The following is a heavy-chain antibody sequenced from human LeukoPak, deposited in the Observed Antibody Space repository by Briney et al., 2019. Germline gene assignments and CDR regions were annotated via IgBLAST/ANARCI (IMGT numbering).Heavy chain of an antibody. V-gene: IGHV1-18*01. CDR3: ARDRELELRSWYYYMDV. Sequence: ASVKVSCKASGYTFTSYGISWVRQAPGQGLEWMGWISAYNGNTNYAQKLRGRVTMTTDTSTSTAYMELRSLRSDDTAVYYCARDRELELRSWYYYMDVWAKGPRSPSP. J-gene: IGHJ6*03. CDR2: ISAYNGNT. D-gene: IGHD1-7*01. CDR1: GYTFTSYG.